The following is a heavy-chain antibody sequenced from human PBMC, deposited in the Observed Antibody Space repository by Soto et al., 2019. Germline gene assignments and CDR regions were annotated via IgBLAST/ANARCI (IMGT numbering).Heavy chain of an antibody. D-gene: IGHD3-22*01. CDR2: IYYSGST. Sequence: SETLSLTCTVSGGSISSGGYYWSWIRQHPGKGLEWIGYIYYSGSTYYNPSLESRVTISVDTSKNQFSLKLSSVTAADTAVYYCARGRGNYYDSSGYHNWFDPWGQGTLVTVSS. CDR3: ARGRGNYYDSSGYHNWFDP. V-gene: IGHV4-31*03. CDR1: GGSISSGGYY. J-gene: IGHJ5*02.